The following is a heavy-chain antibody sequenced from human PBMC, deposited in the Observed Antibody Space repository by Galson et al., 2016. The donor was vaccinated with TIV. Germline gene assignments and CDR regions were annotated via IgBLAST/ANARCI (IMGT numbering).Heavy chain of an antibody. Sequence: SLRLSCAASGFTFGHYAVNWFRQAPGKGLEWVGFITSKTYGATTEYAASVKGRFTISRDDSRNIAYLQMNSLKTEEHAVYYWTRTAMGSTRNAFDIWGQGTVGTVSS. V-gene: IGHV3-49*03. J-gene: IGHJ3*02. CDR1: GFTFGHYA. CDR3: TRTAMGSTRNAFDI. D-gene: IGHD1-1*01. CDR2: ITSKTYGATT.